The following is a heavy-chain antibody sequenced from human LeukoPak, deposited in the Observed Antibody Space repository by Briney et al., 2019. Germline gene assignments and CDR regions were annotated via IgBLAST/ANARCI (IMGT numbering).Heavy chain of an antibody. CDR3: ARGDIWSGYRYYYYMDV. V-gene: IGHV3-74*01. CDR2: INSDGSST. Sequence: GGSLRLSCAASGFSFSSYWMHWVRQAPGKGLVWVSRINSDGSSTTYADSVEGRFTISRDNAKNTLYLQMNSLRAEDTAVYYCARGDIWSGYRYYYYMDVWGQGTTVTVSS. CDR1: GFSFSSYW. J-gene: IGHJ6*03. D-gene: IGHD3-3*01.